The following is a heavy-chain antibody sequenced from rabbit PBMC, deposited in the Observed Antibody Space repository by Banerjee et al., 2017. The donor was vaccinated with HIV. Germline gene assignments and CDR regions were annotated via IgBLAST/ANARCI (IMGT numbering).Heavy chain of an antibody. CDR3: ARAAGAGGYATCLNL. J-gene: IGHJ4*01. D-gene: IGHD6-1*01. CDR2: IDAGSTGNT. Sequence: QSLEESGGDLVKPGASLTLTCTASGFSFSSNYYQYWVRQAPGKGPEWIACIDAGSTGNTYYVSWAKGRFTISKTSSTTVTLQMTSLTAADTAIYFCARAAGAGGYATCLNLWGQGTLVTVS. CDR1: GFSFSSNYY. V-gene: IGHV1S40*01.